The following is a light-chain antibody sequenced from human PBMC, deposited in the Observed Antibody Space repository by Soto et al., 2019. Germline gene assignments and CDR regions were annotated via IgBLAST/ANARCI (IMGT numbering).Light chain of an antibody. CDR2: DAS. CDR1: QSVSSSY. V-gene: IGKV3D-20*02. CDR3: QQRAKWVT. Sequence: EIVMTQSPATLSLSPGERATLSCRASQSVSSSYLAWYQQKPGQAPRLLIYDASNRATGIPARFSGSGSGTDFNLTISSLEPEDFAVYYCQQRAKWVTFGRGTKVDIK. J-gene: IGKJ4*01.